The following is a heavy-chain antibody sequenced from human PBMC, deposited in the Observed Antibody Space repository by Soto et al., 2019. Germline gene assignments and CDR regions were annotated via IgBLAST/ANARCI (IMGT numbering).Heavy chain of an antibody. CDR3: AKRLYSSASYSYYFDY. CDR1: GFTFSSYA. D-gene: IGHD6-19*01. Sequence: GGSLRLSCAASGFTFSSYAMSWVRQAPGKGLEWVSVISGSGDNTYYADSVKGRFTIARDNSKNTLYLQMNGLRAEDTAVYYCAKRLYSSASYSYYFDYWGQGTLITVSS. V-gene: IGHV3-23*01. J-gene: IGHJ4*02. CDR2: ISGSGDNT.